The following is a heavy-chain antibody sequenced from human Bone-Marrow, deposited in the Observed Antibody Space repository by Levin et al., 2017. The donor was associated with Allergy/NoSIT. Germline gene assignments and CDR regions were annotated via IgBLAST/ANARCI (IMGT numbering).Heavy chain of an antibody. J-gene: IGHJ6*04. D-gene: IGHD2-15*01. CDR3: AKDYYCGGGGCYGGVVV. Sequence: LSLTCAASGFTFSSHAMTWVRQAPGKGLEWVSAISDSGTGTYFADSVKGRFTISRDNSKNTLFLQMNSLRAEDTAVYYCAKDYYCGGGGCYGGVVVWDKGTTVTVSS. CDR1: GFTFSSHA. V-gene: IGHV3-23*01. CDR2: ISDSGTGT.